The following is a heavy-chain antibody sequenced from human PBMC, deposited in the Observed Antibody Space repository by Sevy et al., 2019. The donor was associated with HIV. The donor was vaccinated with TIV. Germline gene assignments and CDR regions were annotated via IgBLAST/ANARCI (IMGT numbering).Heavy chain of an antibody. CDR1: GFTFSSYK. Sequence: GGSLRLSCAASGFTFSSYKMIWVRQAPGKGLEWVSSISSSSTYRSYADSVKGRFTISRDNAENSLFLQMNSLRAEDTAVYYCASLYNGFDYWGQGTLVTVSS. V-gene: IGHV3-21*01. J-gene: IGHJ4*02. CDR3: ASLYNGFDY. D-gene: IGHD1-20*01. CDR2: ISSSSTYR.